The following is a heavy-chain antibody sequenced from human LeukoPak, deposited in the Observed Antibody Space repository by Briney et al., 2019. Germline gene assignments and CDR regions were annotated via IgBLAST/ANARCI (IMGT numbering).Heavy chain of an antibody. D-gene: IGHD2-2*01. CDR3: ARWRGSTSERSDY. V-gene: IGHV3-7*01. Sequence: GGSLRLSCTASGFTFSGYWMTWVRQAPGKGLEWVANIKQDGSAKYYVDSVKGRFTISRDNAKNSLYLQMDSLRVEDTATYYCARWRGSTSERSDYWGQGTLVTVSS. CDR2: IKQDGSAK. CDR1: GFTFSGYW. J-gene: IGHJ4*02.